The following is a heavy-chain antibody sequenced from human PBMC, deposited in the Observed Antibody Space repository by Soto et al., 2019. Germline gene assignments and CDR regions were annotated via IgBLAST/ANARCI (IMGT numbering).Heavy chain of an antibody. CDR1: GGTFSSYA. CDR2: IIPIFGTG. Sequence: QVQLVQSGAEVKKPGSSVKVSCKASGGTFSSYAISWVRQAPGQGLEWMGGIIPIFGTGNYAQKFQGRVTVTADESTSTAYMELSSLRCEDTAVYYCARGRTSSCPVGCWFDPWGQGTLVTVSS. J-gene: IGHJ5*02. D-gene: IGHD2-15*01. CDR3: ARGRTSSCPVGCWFDP. V-gene: IGHV1-69*12.